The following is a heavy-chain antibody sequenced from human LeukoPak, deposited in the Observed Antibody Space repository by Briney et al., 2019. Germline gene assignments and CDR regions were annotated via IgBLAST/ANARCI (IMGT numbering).Heavy chain of an antibody. CDR2: ISSSGSTI. Sequence: PGGSLRLSCAASGFTFSSYSMNWVRQAPGKGLEWVSYISSSGSTIYYADSVKGRFTISRDNAKNSLYLQMNSLRAEDTAVYYCAKDRVVVPAAIVSYFDYWGQGTLVTVSS. D-gene: IGHD2-2*01. J-gene: IGHJ4*02. CDR1: GFTFSSYS. V-gene: IGHV3-48*04. CDR3: AKDRVVVPAAIVSYFDY.